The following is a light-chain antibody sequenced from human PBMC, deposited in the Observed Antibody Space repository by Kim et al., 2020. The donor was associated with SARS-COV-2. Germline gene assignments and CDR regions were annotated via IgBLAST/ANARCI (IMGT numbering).Light chain of an antibody. V-gene: IGLV3-9*01. CDR2: RDN. Sequence: SYELTQPPSVSVALGQTATITCGGNNIENYNVHWYQQKPGQAPVVVIYRDNNRPAGIPGRFSGSNSGNTATLTISGAQVGDEADYYCQVWDTRSEVFGGGTQLTVL. CDR1: NIENYN. CDR3: QVWDTRSEV. J-gene: IGLJ2*01.